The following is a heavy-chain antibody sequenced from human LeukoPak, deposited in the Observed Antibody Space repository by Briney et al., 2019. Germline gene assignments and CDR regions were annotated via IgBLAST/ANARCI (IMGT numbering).Heavy chain of an antibody. CDR1: GCTFSSYS. CDR3: ARAYCSGGSCYPFYYGMDV. D-gene: IGHD2-15*01. J-gene: IGHJ6*04. V-gene: IGHV1-69*01. Sequence: GSSVTVSFKASGCTFSSYSSSWGRQAPGQGLEWMGEIIPIFGTANYAQKFQCRVTITADESTSTAYMELSSLRSEDTAVYYCARAYCSGGSCYPFYYGMDVWGKGTTVTVSS. CDR2: IIPIFGTA.